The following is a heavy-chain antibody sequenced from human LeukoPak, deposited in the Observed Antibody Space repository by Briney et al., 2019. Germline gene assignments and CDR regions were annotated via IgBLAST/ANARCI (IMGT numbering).Heavy chain of an antibody. CDR1: GFTFSSYG. Sequence: GGSLRLSCAASGFTFSSYGMHWVRQAPGKGLEWVAVISYDGSNKYYADSVKGRFTISRDNSKNTLYLQMNSLRAEDTAVYYCAKGIITMVRGVITTGFDPWGQGTLVTVSS. D-gene: IGHD3-10*01. V-gene: IGHV3-30*18. CDR3: AKGIITMVRGVITTGFDP. J-gene: IGHJ5*02. CDR2: ISYDGSNK.